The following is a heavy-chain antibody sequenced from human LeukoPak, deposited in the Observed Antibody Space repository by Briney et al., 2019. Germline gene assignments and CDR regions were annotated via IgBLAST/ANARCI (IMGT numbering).Heavy chain of an antibody. V-gene: IGHV3-15*01. CDR2: IRSKTDGGTT. Sequence: SGGSLRLSCVASGFTLKNAWMSWVRQAPGKGLEWVGRIRSKTDGGTTDYAALVKGRFTISRDDSKNTLYLQMNSLKTEDTAVYFCATGTEQQWLSLDYWGQGTLVTVPS. D-gene: IGHD6-19*01. CDR1: GFTLKNAW. CDR3: ATGTEQQWLSLDY. J-gene: IGHJ4*02.